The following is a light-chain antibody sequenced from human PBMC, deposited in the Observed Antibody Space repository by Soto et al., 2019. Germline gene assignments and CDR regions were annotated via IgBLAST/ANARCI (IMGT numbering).Light chain of an antibody. CDR3: QQFSKWPPA. J-gene: IGKJ1*01. CDR2: DAS. CDR1: QRVSSN. V-gene: IGKV3D-15*01. Sequence: ELLMTQSPATLSLSPGERATLSCRASQRVSSNLAWYQQKPGQAPRLLIYDASTRATGIPARFSGSVSGTEFTLTISSLDSEDFAVYYCQQFSKWPPAFGQGSKVEIK.